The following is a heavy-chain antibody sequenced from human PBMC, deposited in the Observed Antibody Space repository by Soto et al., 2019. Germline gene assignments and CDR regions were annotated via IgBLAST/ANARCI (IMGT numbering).Heavy chain of an antibody. CDR2: ISAYNGNT. CDR3: ASEVYYYDSSGYPTKDAFDI. CDR1: GYTFTSYG. J-gene: IGHJ3*02. D-gene: IGHD3-22*01. V-gene: IGHV1-18*04. Sequence: ASVKVSCKASGYTFTSYGISWVRQAPGQGLEWMGWISAYNGNTNYAQKLQGRVTMTTDTSTSTAYMGLRSLRSDDTAVYYCASEVYYYDSSGYPTKDAFDIWGQGTMVTVSS.